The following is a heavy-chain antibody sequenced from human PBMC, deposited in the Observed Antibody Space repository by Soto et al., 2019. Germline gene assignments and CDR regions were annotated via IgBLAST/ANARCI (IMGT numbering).Heavy chain of an antibody. V-gene: IGHV4-59*08. J-gene: IGHJ3*02. D-gene: IGHD3-10*01. CDR2: IYYSGST. CDR1: GGSISSYY. CDR3: VTRLWFGELRDAFDI. Sequence: SETLSLTCTVSGGSISSYYWSWIRQPPGKGLEWIGYIYYSGSTNYNPSLKSRVAISVDTSKNQFSLKLSSVTAADTAVYYCVTRLWFGELRDAFDIWGQGTMVTVSS.